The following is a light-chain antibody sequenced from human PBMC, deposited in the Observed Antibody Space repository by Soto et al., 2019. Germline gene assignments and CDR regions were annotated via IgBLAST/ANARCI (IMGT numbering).Light chain of an antibody. V-gene: IGKV3-20*01. CDR1: QSVSNSY. Sequence: EIVLTQSPGTLSLSPGERATLSCRASQSVSNSYFAWYQQKRGQAPRLLLYGTSSRATGIPDRVSGSGSGSDFTLTISILEPEYVAVYFCQYHVPPPGTLTFGQGTKVDIK. J-gene: IGKJ1*01. CDR2: GTS. CDR3: QYHVPPPGTLT.